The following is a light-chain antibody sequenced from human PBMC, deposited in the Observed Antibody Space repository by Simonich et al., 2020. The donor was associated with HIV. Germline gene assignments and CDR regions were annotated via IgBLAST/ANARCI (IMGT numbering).Light chain of an antibody. CDR3: QQFNSYAWT. CDR2: AAS. J-gene: IGKJ1*01. Sequence: DIRMTQSPSSLSASVGDRVTITCRASQGISNSLAWYQQKPGKTPKLLLYAASRLESGVPARFSGSGSGTDYTLTISSLQPEDFATYYCQQFNSYAWTFGPGTKVEIK. V-gene: IGKV1-NL1*01. CDR1: QGISNS.